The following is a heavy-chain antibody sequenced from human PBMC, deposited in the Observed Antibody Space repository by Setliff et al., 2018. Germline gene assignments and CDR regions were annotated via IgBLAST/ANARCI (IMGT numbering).Heavy chain of an antibody. D-gene: IGHD3-16*01. CDR1: GFTFSSYE. Sequence: GGSLRLSCAASGFTFSSYEMNWVRQAPGKWLEWVSYISSSGSTIYYSDSVKGRFTISRDNAKNSLYLQMNSLRAEDTAVYYCARNITWTQPIDYWGQGTLVTVSS. J-gene: IGHJ4*02. CDR2: ISSSGSTI. CDR3: ARNITWTQPIDY. V-gene: IGHV3-48*03.